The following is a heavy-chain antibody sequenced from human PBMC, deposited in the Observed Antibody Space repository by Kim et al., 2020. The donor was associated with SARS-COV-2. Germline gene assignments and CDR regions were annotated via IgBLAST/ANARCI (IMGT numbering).Heavy chain of an antibody. D-gene: IGHD3-22*01. CDR1: GGSISSSNW. Sequence: SETLSLTCAVSGGSISSSNWWSWVRQPPGKGLEWIGEIYHSGSTNYNPSLKSRVTISVDKSKNQFSLKLSSVTAADTAVYYCASRDYYDSSGKYVLFGYWGQGTLVTVSS. CDR2: IYHSGST. J-gene: IGHJ4*02. CDR3: ASRDYYDSSGKYVLFGY. V-gene: IGHV4-4*02.